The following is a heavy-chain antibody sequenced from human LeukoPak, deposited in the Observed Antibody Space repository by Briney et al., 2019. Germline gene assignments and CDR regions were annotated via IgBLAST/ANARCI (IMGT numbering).Heavy chain of an antibody. V-gene: IGHV4-39*07. D-gene: IGHD2-2*01. CDR3: AREDQLAGDAFDI. Sequence: SETLSLTCTVSGGSISSSSYYWGWIRQPPGKGLEWIGSIYHSGSTYYNPSLKSRVTISVDTSKNQFSLKLSSVTAADTAVYYCAREDQLAGDAFDIWGQGTMVTVSS. CDR1: GGSISSSSYY. CDR2: IYHSGST. J-gene: IGHJ3*02.